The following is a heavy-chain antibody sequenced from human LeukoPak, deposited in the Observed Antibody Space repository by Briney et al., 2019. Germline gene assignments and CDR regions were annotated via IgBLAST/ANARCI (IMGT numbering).Heavy chain of an antibody. J-gene: IGHJ4*02. Sequence: GGSLRLSCAVSGITLSNYGMSWVRQAPGKGLEWVAGISGSGGGTNYADSVKGRFTISRDNAKNSLYLQMNSLRAEDTAVYYCARDSYGSSGYFDYWGQGTLVTVSS. CDR3: ARDSYGSSGYFDY. D-gene: IGHD3-22*01. V-gene: IGHV3-23*01. CDR2: ISGSGGGT. CDR1: GITLSNYG.